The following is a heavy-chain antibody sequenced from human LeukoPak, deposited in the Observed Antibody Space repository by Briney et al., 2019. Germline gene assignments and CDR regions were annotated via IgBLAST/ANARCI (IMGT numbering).Heavy chain of an antibody. J-gene: IGHJ4*02. Sequence: GGSLRLSRAASGFSFSNFWTHWVRQVPGKVMVWVSGINHDGTGTYYADSVKGRLTISKDNAKHTVYLQMNGMRDKNTTFYYCATVSEYCGEGNLVTVSS. V-gene: IGHV3-74*01. CDR1: GFSFSNFW. CDR2: INHDGTGT. CDR3: ATVSEY.